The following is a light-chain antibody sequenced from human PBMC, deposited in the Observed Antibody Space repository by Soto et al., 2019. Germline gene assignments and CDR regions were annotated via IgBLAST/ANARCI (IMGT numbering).Light chain of an antibody. CDR2: DTD. V-gene: IGLV1-44*01. CDR3: AAWDDRLDAAV. Sequence: QSVLSQPPSASGTPGQRVTISCSGSGSNIGSNPVTWYQQFPGTAPKLIIYDTDQRPSGVPDRFSGSKSGTSASLAIGLQSEDESDYYCAAWDDRLDAAVFGGGTQLTVL. J-gene: IGLJ7*01. CDR1: GSNIGSNP.